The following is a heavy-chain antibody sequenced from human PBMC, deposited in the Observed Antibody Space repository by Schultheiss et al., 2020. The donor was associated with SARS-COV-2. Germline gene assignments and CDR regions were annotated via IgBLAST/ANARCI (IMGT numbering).Heavy chain of an antibody. CDR2: ISGSGGGT. Sequence: GGSLRLSCVASGFTFSSYSMNWVRQAPGKGLEWVSTISGSGGGTYYADSVKGRFTISRDNAKNSLYLQMNSLRAEDTAVYYCARDIGIAARPGAFDIWGQGTMVTVSS. CDR1: GFTFSSYS. CDR3: ARDIGIAARPGAFDI. J-gene: IGHJ3*02. D-gene: IGHD6-6*01. V-gene: IGHV3-21*01.